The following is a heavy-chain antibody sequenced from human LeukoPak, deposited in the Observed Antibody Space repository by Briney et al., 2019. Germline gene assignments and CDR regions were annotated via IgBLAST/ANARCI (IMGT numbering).Heavy chain of an antibody. V-gene: IGHV4-39*07. D-gene: IGHD5-12*01. CDR1: GGSISSSSYY. J-gene: IGHJ4*02. CDR3: ARGGIRGYSAFDNLDF. Sequence: SETLSLTCTVSGGSISSSSYYWGWIRQPPGKGLEWIGSIYYGGSTNYNPSLKSRVSMSVDTSKNQFSLTLTSVTVADTAFYYCARGGIRGYSAFDNLDFWGLGTHVTVSS. CDR2: IYYGGST.